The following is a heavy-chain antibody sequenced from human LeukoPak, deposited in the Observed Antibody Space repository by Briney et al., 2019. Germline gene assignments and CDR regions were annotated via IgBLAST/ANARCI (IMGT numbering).Heavy chain of an antibody. CDR2: ISYDGSNK. D-gene: IGHD6-19*01. V-gene: IGHV3-30-3*01. Sequence: GGSLRLSCAASRFTFSSYAMHWVRQAPGKGLEWVAVISYDGSNKYYADSVKGRFTISRDNSKNTLYLQMNSLRAEDTAVYYCARDKNLAVAGNLDYWGQGTLVTVSS. CDR3: ARDKNLAVAGNLDY. J-gene: IGHJ4*02. CDR1: RFTFSSYA.